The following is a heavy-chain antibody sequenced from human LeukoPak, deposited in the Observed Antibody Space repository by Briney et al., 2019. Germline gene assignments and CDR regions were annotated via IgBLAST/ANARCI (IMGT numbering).Heavy chain of an antibody. CDR2: IYYSGST. CDR3: ASSVDTAMARNFGY. Sequence: SQTLSLTCTVSGGSISSGGYYWSWIRQHPGKGLEWIGYIYYSGSTCYNPSLKSRVTISVDTSKNQFSLKLSSVTAADTAVYYCASSVDTAMARNFGYWGQGTLVTVSS. D-gene: IGHD5-18*01. J-gene: IGHJ4*02. V-gene: IGHV4-31*03. CDR1: GGSISSGGYY.